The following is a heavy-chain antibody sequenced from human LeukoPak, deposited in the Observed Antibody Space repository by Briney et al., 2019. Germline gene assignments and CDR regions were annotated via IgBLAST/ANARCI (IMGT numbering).Heavy chain of an antibody. J-gene: IGHJ4*02. Sequence: PSETLSLTCTVSGGSISSGGYYWSWIRQHPGKGLEWIGYIYYSGSTYYNPSLKSRVTISVDTSKNQFSLKLSSVTAADTAVYYCAREEAAMGFDHWGQGTLVTVSS. CDR2: IYYSGST. D-gene: IGHD5-18*01. CDR3: AREEAAMGFDH. V-gene: IGHV4-31*03. CDR1: GGSISSGGYY.